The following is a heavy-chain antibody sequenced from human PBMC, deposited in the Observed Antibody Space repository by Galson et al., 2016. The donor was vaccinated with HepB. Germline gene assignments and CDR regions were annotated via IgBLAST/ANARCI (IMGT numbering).Heavy chain of an antibody. CDR2: ISTSSSYI. V-gene: IGHV3-21*01. CDR3: AKGDRAYCGGDWDY. D-gene: IGHD2-21*02. Sequence: SLRLSCAASGFTFSTYSMNWVRQAPGKGLEWVSSISTSSSYIYHADSVKGRFTISRDNAKNSLYLQMNSLRGDDTAIYYCAKGDRAYCGGDWDYWGQGTLVTVSS. CDR1: GFTFSTYS. J-gene: IGHJ4*02.